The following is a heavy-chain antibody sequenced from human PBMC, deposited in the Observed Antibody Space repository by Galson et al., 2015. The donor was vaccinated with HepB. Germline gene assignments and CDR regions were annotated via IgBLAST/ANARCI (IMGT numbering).Heavy chain of an antibody. CDR2: TYYRSKWES. CDR3: AREHGTRLYYYGMDV. Sequence: CAISGDSVSSHSAAWNWIRQSPSRGLEWLGRTYYRSKWESDYAESVKGRISINADTSKRQFSLQLRSVTPEDAAVYYCAREHGTRLYYYGMDVWGQGTSVTVSS. J-gene: IGHJ6*02. V-gene: IGHV6-1*01. CDR1: GDSVSSHSAA. D-gene: IGHD1-1*01.